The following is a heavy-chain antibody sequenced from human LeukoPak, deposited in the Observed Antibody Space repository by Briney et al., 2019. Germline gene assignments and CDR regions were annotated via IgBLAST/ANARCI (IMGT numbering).Heavy chain of an antibody. Sequence: SETLSPTCTVSGGSISSYYWSWIRQPPGKGLEWTGYIYYSGSTNYNPSLKSRVTISVDTSKNQFSLKLSSVTAADTAVYYCAGYQHYFDYWGQGTLVTVSS. CDR1: GGSISSYY. D-gene: IGHD2-2*01. CDR2: IYYSGST. J-gene: IGHJ4*02. CDR3: AGYQHYFDY. V-gene: IGHV4-59*08.